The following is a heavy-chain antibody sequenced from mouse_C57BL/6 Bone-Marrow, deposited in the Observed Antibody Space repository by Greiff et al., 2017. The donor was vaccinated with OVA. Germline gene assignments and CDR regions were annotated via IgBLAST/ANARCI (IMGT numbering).Heavy chain of an antibody. D-gene: IGHD2-4*01. J-gene: IGHJ3*01. CDR1: GFNIKDDY. Sequence: VQLKQSGAELVRPGASVKLSCTASGFNIKDDYMHWVKQRPEQGLEWIGWIDPENGDTEYASKFQGKATITADTSSNTAYLQLSSLTSEDTAVYYCTTDYDVFAYWGQGTLVTVSA. CDR2: IDPENGDT. V-gene: IGHV14-4*01. CDR3: TTDYDVFAY.